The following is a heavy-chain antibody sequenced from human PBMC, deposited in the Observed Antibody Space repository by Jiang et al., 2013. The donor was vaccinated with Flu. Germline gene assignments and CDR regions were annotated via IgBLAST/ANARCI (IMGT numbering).Heavy chain of an antibody. J-gene: IGHJ3*01. CDR3: AKGAYNWNDPLHAFDV. CDR1: GFSVSNNY. Sequence: VQLLESGGGLVQPGGSLRLSCAASGFSVSNNYMTWVRQAPGKGLEWVSVFYRGGGIYYKDSVKGRFTISRDDSKNMLFLQMNNLRAEDTALYYCAKGAYNWNDPLHAFDVWGQGT. V-gene: IGHV3-66*01. D-gene: IGHD1-1*01. CDR2: FYRGGGI.